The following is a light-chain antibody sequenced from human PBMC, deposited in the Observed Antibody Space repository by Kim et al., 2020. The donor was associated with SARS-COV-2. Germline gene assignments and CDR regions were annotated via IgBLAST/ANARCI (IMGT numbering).Light chain of an antibody. CDR2: GKN. V-gene: IGLV3-19*01. CDR1: SLRSYY. Sequence: ALGQTVRITCQGDSLRSYYASWYQQKPGQAPVLVIYGKNNRPSGIPDRFSGSSPGNTASLTITGAQAEDEADYYCNSRDSSGNLVVFGGGTQLTVL. J-gene: IGLJ2*01. CDR3: NSRDSSGNLVV.